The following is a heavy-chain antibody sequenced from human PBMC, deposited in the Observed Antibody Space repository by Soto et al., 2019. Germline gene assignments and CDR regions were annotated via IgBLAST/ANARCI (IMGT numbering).Heavy chain of an antibody. CDR1: GGSISTNW. CDR2: IYHSGRT. V-gene: IGHV4-4*02. D-gene: IGHD6-19*01. J-gene: IGHJ4*02. CDR3: AGPIAVSGTRGFDF. Sequence: QVQLQESGPGLMKPSGTLSLTCAVSGGSISTNWWSWVRQPPGKGLEWIGEIYHSGRTNYNPSLAHRVTMSVDKSKNHLSLILNSVTAADTTVYYCAGPIAVSGTRGFDFWGQGTLVTVSS.